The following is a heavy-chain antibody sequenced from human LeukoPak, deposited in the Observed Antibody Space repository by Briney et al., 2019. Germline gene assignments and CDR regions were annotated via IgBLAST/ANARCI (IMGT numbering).Heavy chain of an antibody. V-gene: IGHV3-48*01. CDR1: GFTFTNYA. CDR2: ISSGSNTI. CDR3: AREYSSSSGRSFDY. Sequence: GGSLRLSCVASGFTFTNYAMSWVRQTPGKGLEWVSYISSGSNTIYYADSVKGRFTISRDNAKNSLYLQMNSLRAEDTAVYYCAREYSSSSGRSFDYWGQGTLVTVSS. J-gene: IGHJ4*02. D-gene: IGHD6-6*01.